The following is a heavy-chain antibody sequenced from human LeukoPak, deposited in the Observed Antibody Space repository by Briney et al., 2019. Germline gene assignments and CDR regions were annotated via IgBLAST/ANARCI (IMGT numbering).Heavy chain of an antibody. Sequence: SETLSLTCTVSGGSISSSSYYWGWIRQPPGKGLEWIGSIHYSGSTYYNPSLKSRVTISVDTSKSQFSLKLSSVTAADTAVYYCARDRNVLRFLEGFDYWGQGTLVTVSS. CDR3: ARDRNVLRFLEGFDY. J-gene: IGHJ4*02. D-gene: IGHD3-3*01. V-gene: IGHV4-39*02. CDR1: GGSISSSSYY. CDR2: IHYSGST.